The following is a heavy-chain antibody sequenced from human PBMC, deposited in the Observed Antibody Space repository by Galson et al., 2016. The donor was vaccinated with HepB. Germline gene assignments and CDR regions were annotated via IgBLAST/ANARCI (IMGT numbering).Heavy chain of an antibody. CDR2: VHPGDSRT. CDR3: ARPIAAAGNGWFDP. J-gene: IGHJ5*02. V-gene: IGHV5-51*01. Sequence: QSGAEVKKPRESLKISCKGSGYDFTTYWIAWVRQMPGKGLEWMGIVHPGDSRTTYSPSSRGQVTIHADKSISTAYLQWSSLKASDTAMYYCARPIAAAGNGWFDPWGQGTLVTVSS. D-gene: IGHD6-13*01. CDR1: GYDFTTYW.